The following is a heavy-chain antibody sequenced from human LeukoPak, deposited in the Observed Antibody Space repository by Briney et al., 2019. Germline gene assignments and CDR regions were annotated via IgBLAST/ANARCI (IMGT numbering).Heavy chain of an antibody. V-gene: IGHV3-21*01. Sequence: GGSLRLSCAASGFTFSSYSMNWVRQTPGKGLEWVLSISSGGGYIYYADSVKGRFTISRDNAKNSLSLQMNSLRAEDTAVYYCARVRGSSWYLDYWGQGTLVTVSS. CDR1: GFTFSSYS. CDR3: ARVRGSSWYLDY. J-gene: IGHJ4*02. D-gene: IGHD6-13*01. CDR2: ISSGGGYI.